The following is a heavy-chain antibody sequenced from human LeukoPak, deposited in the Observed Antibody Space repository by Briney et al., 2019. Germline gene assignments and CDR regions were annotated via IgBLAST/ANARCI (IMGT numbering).Heavy chain of an antibody. D-gene: IGHD2-15*01. CDR3: AKDCGTGPFACSH. Sequence: SQTLSLTCAISGDSVSSNIAAWNWIRQSPPRGLEWLGRTYYRSKWYNDYAVSVRSRITIDPDTSKNQFSLQLNSVTPEDTAVYYCAKDCGTGPFACSHWGQGTLVTVSS. CDR2: TYYRSKWYN. V-gene: IGHV6-1*01. CDR1: GDSVSSNIAA. J-gene: IGHJ4*02.